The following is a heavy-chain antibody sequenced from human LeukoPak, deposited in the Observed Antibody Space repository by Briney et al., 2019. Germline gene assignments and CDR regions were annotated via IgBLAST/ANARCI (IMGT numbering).Heavy chain of an antibody. V-gene: IGHV3-21*01. CDR3: ARDLSLYCSGGSCYSLNY. J-gene: IGHJ4*02. D-gene: IGHD2-15*01. CDR2: ISSSSSYI. CDR1: GFTFSSYS. Sequence: GGSLRLSCAASGFTFSSYSMNWVRQAPGKGLEWVSSISSSSSYIYYADSVKGRFTISRDNAKNSLYLQMNSLRAEDTAVYYCARDLSLYCSGGSCYSLNYWGQGTLVTVSS.